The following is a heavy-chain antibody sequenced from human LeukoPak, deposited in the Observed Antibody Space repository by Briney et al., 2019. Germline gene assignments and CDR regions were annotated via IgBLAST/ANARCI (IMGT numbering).Heavy chain of an antibody. CDR1: GFTFSSYT. Sequence: PGESLRLSCAASGFTFSSYTMHWVRQAPGKGLEWISYITSSSNTIYYADSVKGRFTISRDNAKNSLCLQMNSLRAEDTAVYYCAKEWFGELPSPTDIWGQGTMVTVSS. V-gene: IGHV3-48*01. J-gene: IGHJ3*02. D-gene: IGHD3-10*01. CDR3: AKEWFGELPSPTDI. CDR2: ITSSSNTI.